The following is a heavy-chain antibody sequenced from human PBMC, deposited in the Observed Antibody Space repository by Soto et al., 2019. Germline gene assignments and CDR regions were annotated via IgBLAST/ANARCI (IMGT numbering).Heavy chain of an antibody. CDR3: ARDRVLRPAYYGMDV. CDR2: INPSGGST. J-gene: IGHJ6*02. CDR1: GYTFTSYY. Sequence: QVQLVQSGAEVKKPGASVKVSCKASGYTFTSYYMHWVRQAPGQGLERMGIINPSGGSTSYAQKFQGRVTMTRDTSTSTVYMELSSLRSEDTAVYYCARDRVLRPAYYGMDVWGQGTTVTVSS. D-gene: IGHD3-10*01. V-gene: IGHV1-46*01.